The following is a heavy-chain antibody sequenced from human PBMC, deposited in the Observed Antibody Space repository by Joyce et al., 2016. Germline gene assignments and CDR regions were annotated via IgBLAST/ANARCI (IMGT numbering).Heavy chain of an antibody. V-gene: IGHV3-23*01. CDR2: LGGSGGST. Sequence: EVQLLESGGGLVQPGGSLRLSCAASGFTFSSYAMSWVRQAPGKGLEWGSTLGGSGGSTYYADSVKGRFSISRDNSKNTLFLQMNSLRADDTAVYYCAKDQVGATTNFDSWGQGTLVTVSS. CDR3: AKDQVGATTNFDS. D-gene: IGHD1-26*01. J-gene: IGHJ4*02. CDR1: GFTFSSYA.